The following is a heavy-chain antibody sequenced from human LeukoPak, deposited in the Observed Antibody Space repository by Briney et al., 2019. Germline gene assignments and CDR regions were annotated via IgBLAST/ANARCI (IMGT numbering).Heavy chain of an antibody. CDR3: ARDLGPMIVVVTAFDY. Sequence: ASVKVSCKASGYTFTGYYMHWVRQAPGQGLEWMGWINPNSGGTNYAQKFRGRVTMTRDTSISTAYMELSRLRSDDTAVYYCARDLGPMIVVVTAFDYWGQGTLVTVSS. V-gene: IGHV1-2*02. J-gene: IGHJ4*02. D-gene: IGHD3-22*01. CDR1: GYTFTGYY. CDR2: INPNSGGT.